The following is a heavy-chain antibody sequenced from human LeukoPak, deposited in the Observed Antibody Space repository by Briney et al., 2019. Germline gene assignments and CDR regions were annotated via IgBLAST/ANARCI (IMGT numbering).Heavy chain of an antibody. V-gene: IGHV3-30-3*01. CDR1: GFTFSSYA. J-gene: IGHJ4*02. CDR3: ARVGSGWLIDY. D-gene: IGHD6-19*01. Sequence: GGSLRLSCAASGFTFSSYAIHCVRQAPGKGLEWVAITSYDGSNKYYADSVKGRFTISRDNSKNTLYLQMDSLRAEDTAVYYCARVGSGWLIDYWGQGTLVTVSS. CDR2: TSYDGSNK.